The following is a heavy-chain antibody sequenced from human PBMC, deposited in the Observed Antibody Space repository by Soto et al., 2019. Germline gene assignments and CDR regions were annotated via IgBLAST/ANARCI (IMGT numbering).Heavy chain of an antibody. J-gene: IGHJ4*02. D-gene: IGHD3-10*01. V-gene: IGHV1-69*01. CDR2: IIPIFGTT. Sequence: QVQLVQSGAEVKKPGSSVKVSCKASGGTFSSYAISWVRQAPGQGLEWMGGIIPIFGTTNYAQKFQGRVTITADESTSTAYMELSSLRSEDTAVYYCATGEMESYGSGSTQDYWGQGTLVTVSS. CDR1: GGTFSSYA. CDR3: ATGEMESYGSGSTQDY.